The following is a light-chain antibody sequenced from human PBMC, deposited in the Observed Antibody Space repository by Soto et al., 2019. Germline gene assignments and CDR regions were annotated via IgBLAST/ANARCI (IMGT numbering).Light chain of an antibody. CDR1: RDIGSD. CDR2: AAS. J-gene: IGKJ1*01. V-gene: IGKV1-6*01. Sequence: ATQMTQSPSSLSASVGDRITITCRASRDIGSDLSWYQQKPGKAPNLLIYAASNLQSGVPSRFRGSRSGTEFTLAVSRRQPEDFATDYCLRDDDGSWTVGQWTKVDIK. CDR3: LRDDDGSWT.